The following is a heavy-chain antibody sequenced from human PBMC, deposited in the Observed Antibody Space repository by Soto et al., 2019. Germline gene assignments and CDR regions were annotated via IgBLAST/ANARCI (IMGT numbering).Heavy chain of an antibody. J-gene: IGHJ6*02. CDR2: IYYNGNT. D-gene: IGHD4-17*01. V-gene: IGHV4-30-4*08. CDR1: GGSISNDDYY. Sequence: SETLSLTCSVSGGSISNDDYYWTWIRQPPGKGLEWIGHIYYNGNTYYNPSLKSRLTMSLDTSQNQFSLHLTSVIAADSASYFCSRATTLTSSFFYYALDVWGQGTTVT. CDR3: SRATTLTSSFFYYALDV.